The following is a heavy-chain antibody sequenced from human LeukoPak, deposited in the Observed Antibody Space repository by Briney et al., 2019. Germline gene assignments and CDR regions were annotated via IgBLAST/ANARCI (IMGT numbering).Heavy chain of an antibody. D-gene: IGHD5-24*01. CDR2: IIPIFGTA. Sequence: SVKVSCKASGYTLTSNYMHWVRQAPGQGLEWMGGIIPIFGTANYAQKFQGRVTITADESTSTAYMELSSLRSEDTAVYYCARDRRDGYNSIPYYYYYGMDVWGQGTTVTVSS. J-gene: IGHJ6*02. CDR1: GYTLTSNY. CDR3: ARDRRDGYNSIPYYYYYGMDV. V-gene: IGHV1-69*13.